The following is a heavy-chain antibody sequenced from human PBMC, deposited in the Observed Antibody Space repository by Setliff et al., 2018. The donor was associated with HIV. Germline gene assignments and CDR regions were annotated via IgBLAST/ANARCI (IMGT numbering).Heavy chain of an antibody. Sequence: LRLSCAASGFTLSSYAMSWVRQPPGKGLEWIGEVYHSGSTNYNPSLKSRVTISVDKSKNQFSLNLSSLTAADSAVYYCTRDMSSSSHYWGQGMLVTVSS. J-gene: IGHJ4*02. CDR1: GFTLSSYAM. CDR3: TRDMSSSSHY. D-gene: IGHD6-6*01. V-gene: IGHV4-4*02. CDR2: VYHSGST.